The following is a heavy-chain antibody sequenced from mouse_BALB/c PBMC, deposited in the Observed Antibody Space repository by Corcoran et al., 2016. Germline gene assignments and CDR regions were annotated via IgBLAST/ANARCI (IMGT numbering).Heavy chain of an antibody. D-gene: IGHD3-3*01. CDR3: ARGGQLGLAWFAY. J-gene: IGHJ3*01. CDR2: IDPANGNT. Sequence: EVQLQQSGAELVKPGASVKLSCTASGFNIKDTYMHWVKQRPEQGLEWIGRIDPANGNTKYDPKFQGKATITADTSSNTAYLQPSSLTSEDTAVYYCARGGQLGLAWFAYWGQGTLVTVSA. CDR1: GFNIKDTY. V-gene: IGHV14-3*02.